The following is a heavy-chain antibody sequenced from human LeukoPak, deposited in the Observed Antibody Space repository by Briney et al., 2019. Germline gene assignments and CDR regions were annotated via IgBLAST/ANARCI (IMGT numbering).Heavy chain of an antibody. CDR1: GFSFSSTW. CDR3: ARVYYYGSGTKLLFDAFDI. D-gene: IGHD3-10*01. J-gene: IGHJ3*02. Sequence: GGSLRLSCAASGFSFSSTWMHWVRQVPGKGLEWVSRINSDGTTSYADSVKGRFTISRDNSKNTLYLQMNSLRAEDTAVYYCARVYYYGSGTKLLFDAFDIWGQGTMVTVSS. V-gene: IGHV3-74*01. CDR2: INSDGTT.